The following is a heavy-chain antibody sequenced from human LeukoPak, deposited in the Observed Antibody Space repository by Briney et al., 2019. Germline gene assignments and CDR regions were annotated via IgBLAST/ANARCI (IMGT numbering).Heavy chain of an antibody. CDR2: FDPEDGEI. Sequence: ASVKVSCKVSGYTLTELSMHWVRQAPGKGLEWMGGFDPEDGEIIYAQKFQGRVTMTEDTSTDTAYMELSSLRSEDTAVYYCATFGLSPPDFDYWGQGTLVTVSS. D-gene: IGHD3-10*01. CDR1: GYTLTELS. J-gene: IGHJ4*02. CDR3: ATFGLSPPDFDY. V-gene: IGHV1-24*01.